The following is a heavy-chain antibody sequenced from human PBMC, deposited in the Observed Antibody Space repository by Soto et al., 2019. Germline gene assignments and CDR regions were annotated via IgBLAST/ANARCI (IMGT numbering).Heavy chain of an antibody. CDR2: INHSGST. Sequence: SETLSLTCAVYGGSFSGYYWSWIRQPPGKGLEWIGEINHSGSTNYNPSLKSRVTISVYTSKNQFSLKLSSVTAADTAVYYCARGGAAVGTAYYYYGMDVWGHGTTVTVSS. D-gene: IGHD6-13*01. J-gene: IGHJ6*02. CDR1: GGSFSGYY. CDR3: ARGGAAVGTAYYYYGMDV. V-gene: IGHV4-34*01.